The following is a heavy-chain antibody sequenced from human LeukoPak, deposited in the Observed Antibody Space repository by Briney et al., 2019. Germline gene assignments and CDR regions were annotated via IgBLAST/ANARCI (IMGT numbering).Heavy chain of an antibody. CDR3: ARLGGYYDPPGY. J-gene: IGHJ4*02. V-gene: IGHV4-39*01. CDR1: SGSISSATYY. CDR2: IHYSGRT. Sequence: SETLSLTCSVSSGSISSATYYWAWIRQPPGKGLEWIGTIHYSGRTYYSPSLMSRVTISVDTSKNQFSLKLASVTAADTAVYYCARLGGYYDPPGYWGQGTLVTVSS. D-gene: IGHD3-22*01.